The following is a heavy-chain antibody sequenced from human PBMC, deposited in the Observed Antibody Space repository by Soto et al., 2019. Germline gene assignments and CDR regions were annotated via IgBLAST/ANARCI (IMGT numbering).Heavy chain of an antibody. J-gene: IGHJ6*02. V-gene: IGHV1-69*13. CDR3: ARATTYCSGGSCYSGYYGMDV. Sequence: ASVKVSCKASGGTFSSYAISWVRQAPGQGLEWMGGIIPIFGTANYAQKFQGRVTITADESTSTAYMELSSLRSEDTAVYYCARATTYCSGGSCYSGYYGMDVWGQGTTVTVSS. D-gene: IGHD2-15*01. CDR2: IIPIFGTA. CDR1: GGTFSSYA.